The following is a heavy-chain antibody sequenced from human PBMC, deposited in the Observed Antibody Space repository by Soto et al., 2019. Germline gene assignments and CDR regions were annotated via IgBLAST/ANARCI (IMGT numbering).Heavy chain of an antibody. V-gene: IGHV5-51*01. CDR3: VVQQKLPWVNA. J-gene: IGHJ5*02. D-gene: IGHD1-1*01. CDR1: GYSFSGYW. CDR2: IYPGDSDA. Sequence: GESLKISCNGSGYSFSGYWIGWVRQMSGKGLEWMGIIYPGDSDARYSPSFQGQVTISADESITTAYLQWDSLKASDTAIYYCVVQQKLPWVNAWGQGTLVTVSS.